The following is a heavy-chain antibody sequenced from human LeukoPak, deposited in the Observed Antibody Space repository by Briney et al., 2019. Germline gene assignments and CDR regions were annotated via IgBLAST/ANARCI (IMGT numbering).Heavy chain of an antibody. CDR2: IYYSGST. J-gene: IGHJ3*02. V-gene: IGHV4-59*01. D-gene: IGHD3-22*01. CDR1: GGSISSYY. CDR3: ATYYDSSGYFFDTFDI. Sequence: SETLSLTCTVSGGSISSYYWSWIRQPPGKGLEWIGYIYYSGSTNYNPSLKSRVTISVDTSKNQFSLKLSSVTAADTAMYYCATYYDSSGYFFDTFDIWGQGTMVTVSS.